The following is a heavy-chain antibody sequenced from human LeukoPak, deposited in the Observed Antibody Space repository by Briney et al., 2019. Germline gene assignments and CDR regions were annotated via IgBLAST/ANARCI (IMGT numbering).Heavy chain of an antibody. J-gene: IGHJ5*02. V-gene: IGHV4-59*01. D-gene: IGHD6-6*01. CDR3: ARQLAVAARLGWFDP. CDR2: IYYSGTT. CDR1: GGSISSYY. Sequence: SETLSLTCTVSGGSISSYYWSWIRQPPGKGLEWIGYIYYSGTTNYNPSLKSRVTISVDTSKNQFSLKLTSVTAADTAVYYCARQLAVAARLGWFDPWGQGTLVTVSS.